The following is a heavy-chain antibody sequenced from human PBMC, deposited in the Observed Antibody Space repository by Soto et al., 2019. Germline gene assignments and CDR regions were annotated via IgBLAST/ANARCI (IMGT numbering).Heavy chain of an antibody. V-gene: IGHV1-69*12. D-gene: IGHD2-15*01. Sequence: QVQLVQSGAEVKKPGSSVKVSCKASGGTFSSDSFSWVRQAPGQGLEWMGGIIPMFDTPIYAQKFQDRVTITAAASTSPAYMQLSSLRSGDTAVYYCARSGGLDRDFNYWGQGSLVTVSS. CDR2: IIPMFDTP. J-gene: IGHJ4*02. CDR3: ARSGGLDRDFNY. CDR1: GGTFSSDS.